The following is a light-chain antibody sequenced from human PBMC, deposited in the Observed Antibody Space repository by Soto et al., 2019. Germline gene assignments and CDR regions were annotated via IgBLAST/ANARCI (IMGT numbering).Light chain of an antibody. CDR1: TSNIGTHN. V-gene: IGLV1-47*01. J-gene: IGLJ1*01. CDR3: AAWDESLNGL. Sequence: QSVLMQPPSVSGTPGQRVTISCSGRTSNIGTHNVYWYQQFPGTAPKLLIYEDDQRPSGVPDRFSGSKSGTSASLAISGLRSEDEADYYCAAWDESLNGLFGTGTKVTVL. CDR2: EDD.